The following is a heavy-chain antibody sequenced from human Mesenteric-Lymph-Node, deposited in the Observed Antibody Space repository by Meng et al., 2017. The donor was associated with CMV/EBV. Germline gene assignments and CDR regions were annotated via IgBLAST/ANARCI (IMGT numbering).Heavy chain of an antibody. CDR1: GASISNYY. J-gene: IGHJ3*02. Sequence: SETLSLTCTVSGASISNYYWSWIRQPPGKGLEWIGTIYHSGSAFYNPSLKSRVTISVDTSKNQFSLKLRSVTAADTAVYYCARDYPYGVGNAFDIWGQGTMVTVSS. CDR2: IYHSGSA. CDR3: ARDYPYGVGNAFDI. D-gene: IGHD3-3*01. V-gene: IGHV4-38-2*02.